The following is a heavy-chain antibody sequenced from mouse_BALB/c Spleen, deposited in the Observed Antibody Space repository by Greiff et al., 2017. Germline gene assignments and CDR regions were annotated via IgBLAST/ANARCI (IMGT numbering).Heavy chain of an antibody. J-gene: IGHJ4*01. Sequence: VQLQESGPGLVAPSQSLSITCTVSGFSLTSYGVHWVRQPPGKGLEWLGVIWAGGSTNYNSALMSRLSISKDNSKSQVFLKMNSLQTDDTAMYYCARDHPSGLREGMDYWGQGTSVTVSS. D-gene: IGHD2-4*01. V-gene: IGHV2-9*02. CDR2: IWAGGST. CDR1: GFSLTSYG. CDR3: ARDHPSGLREGMDY.